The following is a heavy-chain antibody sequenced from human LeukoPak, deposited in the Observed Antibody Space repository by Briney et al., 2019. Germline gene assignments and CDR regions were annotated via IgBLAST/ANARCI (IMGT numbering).Heavy chain of an antibody. CDR1: GFTFSSYT. CDR2: ISSSSYI. V-gene: IGHV3-21*01. CDR3: ARGYCSTTSCYFP. D-gene: IGHD2-2*01. Sequence: PGGSLRLSCAASGFTFSSYTMNWVRQAPGKGLEWVSSISSSSYIYYADSVKGRFTISRDNAKNSLYLQMNSLRAEDTAVYYCARGYCSTTSCYFPWGQGTLVTVSS. J-gene: IGHJ5*02.